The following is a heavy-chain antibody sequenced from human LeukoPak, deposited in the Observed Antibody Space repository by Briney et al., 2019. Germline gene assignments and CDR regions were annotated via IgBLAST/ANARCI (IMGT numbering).Heavy chain of an antibody. CDR2: ISSSGSTI. CDR1: GFTFSSYE. V-gene: IGHV3-48*03. J-gene: IGHJ4*02. Sequence: GGSLRLSCAASGFTFSSYEMNWVRQAPGKGLEWVSYISSSGSTIYYADSVRGRFTISRDNAKNSLYLQMNSLRAEDTAVYYCARGRGTTVTPFDYWGQGTLVTVSS. CDR3: ARGRGTTVTPFDY. D-gene: IGHD4-17*01.